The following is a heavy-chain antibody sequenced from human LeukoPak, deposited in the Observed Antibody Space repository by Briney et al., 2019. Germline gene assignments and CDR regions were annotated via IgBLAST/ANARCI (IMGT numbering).Heavy chain of an antibody. Sequence: GGSLRLSCAASGFTFSSYNMQWVRQAPGKGLEWVAGTSYDGSKTFYAASVKGRFTISRDNSQNTLFLQMNSLRPEDTAVYYCAKPRGLDYYDSSVILDYRGQGTLVTVSS. CDR3: AKPRGLDYYDSSVILDY. CDR2: TSYDGSKT. J-gene: IGHJ4*02. CDR1: GFTFSSYN. V-gene: IGHV3-30*18. D-gene: IGHD3-22*01.